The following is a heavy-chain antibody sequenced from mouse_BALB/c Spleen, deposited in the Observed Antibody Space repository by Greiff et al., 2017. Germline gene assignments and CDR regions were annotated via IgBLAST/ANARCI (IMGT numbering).Heavy chain of an antibody. CDR3: APYYGSSYGDY. D-gene: IGHD1-1*01. CDR1: GFNIKDTY. CDR2: IDPANGNT. Sequence: EVQLQQSGAELVKPGASVKLSCTASGFNIKDTYMHWVKQRPEQGLEWIGRIDPANGNTKYDPKFQGKATITADTSSNTAYLQLSSLTSEDTAVYYCAPYYGSSYGDYWGQGTTLTVSS. V-gene: IGHV14-3*02. J-gene: IGHJ2*01.